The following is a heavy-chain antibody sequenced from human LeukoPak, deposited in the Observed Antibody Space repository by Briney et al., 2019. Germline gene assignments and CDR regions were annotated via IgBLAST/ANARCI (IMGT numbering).Heavy chain of an antibody. CDR3: ARAHIQDYTIVGLVDH. CDR2: ISSKSTYT. Sequence: GGSLRLSCAASGFTFSDYSMNWVRQAPGQGLEWVSSISSKSTYTYYAASVRGRFTISRDSAKNSLFLQMDSLRVEDTAVYYCARAHIQDYTIVGLVDHWGQGTLVTVSS. V-gene: IGHV3-21*01. CDR1: GFTFSDYS. D-gene: IGHD1-26*01. J-gene: IGHJ5*02.